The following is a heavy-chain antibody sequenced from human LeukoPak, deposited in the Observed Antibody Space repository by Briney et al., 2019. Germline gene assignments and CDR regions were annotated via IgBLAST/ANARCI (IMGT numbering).Heavy chain of an antibody. J-gene: IGHJ4*02. CDR1: GYTLTELS. CDR3: ASHLLDVGYCSGGSCLDY. D-gene: IGHD2-15*01. V-gene: IGHV1-24*01. Sequence: ASVRVSCKVSGYTLTELSMHWVRQAPGKGLEWMGGFDPEDGETIYAQKFQGRVTMTEDTSTDTAYMELSSPRSEDTAVYYCASHLLDVGYCSGGSCLDYWGQGTLVTVSS. CDR2: FDPEDGET.